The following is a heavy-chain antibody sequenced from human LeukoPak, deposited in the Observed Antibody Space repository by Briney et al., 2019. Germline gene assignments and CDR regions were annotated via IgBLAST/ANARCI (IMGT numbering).Heavy chain of an antibody. CDR3: ARGPFDY. CDR2: INHSGST. V-gene: IGHV4-34*01. CDR1: GGSFSGYY. J-gene: IGHJ4*02. Sequence: MASETLSLTCAVYGGSFSGYYWSWIRQPPGKGLEWIGEINHSGSTNYNPSLKSRVTMSVDTSKNQFSLKLSSVTAADTAVYYCARGPFDYWGQGTLVTVSS.